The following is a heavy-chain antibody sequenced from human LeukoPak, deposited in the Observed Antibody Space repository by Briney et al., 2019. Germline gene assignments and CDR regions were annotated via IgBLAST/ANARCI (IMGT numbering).Heavy chain of an antibody. CDR1: GGSISSGGYY. Sequence: SETLSLTCTVSGGSISSGGYYWSWIRQHPGKVLEWIGYIYYSGSIYYNPSLKSRVTISVDTSKNQFSLKLSSVTAADTAVYYCARGGSSTSPAMGGAFDIWGQGTMVTVSS. J-gene: IGHJ3*02. CDR2: IYYSGSI. V-gene: IGHV4-31*03. CDR3: ARGGSSTSPAMGGAFDI. D-gene: IGHD2-2*01.